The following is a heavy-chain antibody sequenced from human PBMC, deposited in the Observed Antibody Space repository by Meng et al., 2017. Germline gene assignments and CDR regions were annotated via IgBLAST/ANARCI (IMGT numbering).Heavy chain of an antibody. Sequence: LGRCGAEVKKPGASGTVSCKASGYTFTGSFMNWGRQAPGQGLEWMGWINPNSGGTNYAQKFQGRVTMTRDTSISTAYMELSRLRSDDTAVYYCAREGSGSYYRFGWFDPWGQGTLVTVSS. CDR2: INPNSGGT. CDR3: AREGSGSYYRFGWFDP. J-gene: IGHJ5*02. V-gene: IGHV1-2*02. D-gene: IGHD3-10*01. CDR1: GYTFTGSF.